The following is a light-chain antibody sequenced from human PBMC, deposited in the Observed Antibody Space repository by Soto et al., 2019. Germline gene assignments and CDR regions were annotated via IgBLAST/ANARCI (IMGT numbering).Light chain of an antibody. V-gene: IGLV2-8*01. CDR1: ISDVGGYNY. CDR3: SSYAGSSTYV. CDR2: EVN. Sequence: QSALTQPPSASGSPGQSVTISCTGTISDVGGYNYVAWYQQHPGKAPKLMIYEVNKRPSGVPDRFSGSKSGSTASLIVSGLQAEDEADYYCSSYAGSSTYVFGTGTQLTVL. J-gene: IGLJ1*01.